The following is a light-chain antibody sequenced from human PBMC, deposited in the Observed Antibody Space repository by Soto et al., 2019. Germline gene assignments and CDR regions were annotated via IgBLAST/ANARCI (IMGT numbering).Light chain of an antibody. J-gene: IGLJ1*01. CDR3: SSYTTSNTRQIV. Sequence: QSVLTQPASVSGSPGQSITISCAGTSSDIGGNDYVSWYQQHPGKAPKVILYDVSNRPSGLFNRFSGSKSGNTASLTISGLQPEDEADYYCSSYTTSNTRQIVFGTGTKVTVL. CDR1: SSDIGGNDY. CDR2: DVS. V-gene: IGLV2-14*01.